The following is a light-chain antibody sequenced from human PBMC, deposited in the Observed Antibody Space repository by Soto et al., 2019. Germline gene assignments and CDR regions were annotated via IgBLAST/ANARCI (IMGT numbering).Light chain of an antibody. J-gene: IGKJ2*01. CDR3: QQYGSSSFT. CDR2: GAS. Sequence: EIVLTQSPGTLSLSPGEGATLSCRASQSVASSYLAWYQQKPGQAPRLIIYGASNRATGTPDGFSGGGSGTDFTLTISRLEPEDFAVYYCQQYGSSSFTFGQGTKLEIK. CDR1: QSVASSY. V-gene: IGKV3-20*01.